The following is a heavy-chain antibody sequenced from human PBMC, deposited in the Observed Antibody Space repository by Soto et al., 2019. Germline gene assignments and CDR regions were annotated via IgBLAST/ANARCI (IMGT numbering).Heavy chain of an antibody. CDR2: IYYSGST. J-gene: IGHJ4*02. Sequence: PSETLSLTCTVSGGSISSTGYYWGWIRQPPGKGLEWIGSIYYSGSTSYNPSLQSRLTISIDTSKNQFSLKLSSVTAADTAVYYCARAAMYYDSSGYYYYFDYWGQGTLVTVSS. V-gene: IGHV4-39*07. CDR3: ARAAMYYDSSGYYYYFDY. CDR1: GGSISSTGYY. D-gene: IGHD3-22*01.